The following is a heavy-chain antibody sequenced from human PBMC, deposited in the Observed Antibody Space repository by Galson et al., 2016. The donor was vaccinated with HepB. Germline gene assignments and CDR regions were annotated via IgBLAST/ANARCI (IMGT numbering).Heavy chain of an antibody. CDR3: AKGRWDFDS. V-gene: IGHV3-23*01. J-gene: IGHJ4*02. Sequence: SLRLSCAASGFTFSAYAMIWVRQAPGKGPAAVSSISDSGSRPYYADSVRGRFTISRDNSKNTLYLQMHSLRGEDTAVYYCAKGRWDFDSWGQGTLVTVSS. CDR2: ISDSGSRP. CDR1: GFTFSAYA. D-gene: IGHD5-24*01.